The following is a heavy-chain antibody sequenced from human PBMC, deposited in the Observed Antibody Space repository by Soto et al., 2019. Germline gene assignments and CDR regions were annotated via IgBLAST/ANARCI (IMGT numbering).Heavy chain of an antibody. CDR2: VYYSGTT. D-gene: IGHD4-17*01. V-gene: IGHV4-61*01. J-gene: IGHJ4*02. CDR3: ARTTAVPNTLRSRYFFDY. Sequence: QVQLQESGPGLLKPSETLSLTCSVSGGSVSDTTYYWSWIRQPPGKRLEWIGYVYYSGTTNYNPSLKSLVTISVDLSKNRFSLRLSSVTTADTALYYCARTTAVPNTLRSRYFFDYWGQGTLVTVSS. CDR1: GGSVSDTTYY.